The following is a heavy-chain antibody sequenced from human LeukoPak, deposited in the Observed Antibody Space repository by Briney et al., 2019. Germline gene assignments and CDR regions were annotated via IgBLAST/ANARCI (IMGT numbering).Heavy chain of an antibody. V-gene: IGHV4-4*07. CDR3: ARGLGSGSYYV. CDR2: IHDNGDS. Sequence: SETLSLTCTVSGGSISSYFWSWIRQPAGKGLEWIGRIHDNGDSNHNPSLKSRVTISVDTSKNQFSLKLSSVTAADTAVYYCARGLGSGSYYVWGQGTLVTVSS. CDR1: GGSISSYF. J-gene: IGHJ4*02. D-gene: IGHD3-10*01.